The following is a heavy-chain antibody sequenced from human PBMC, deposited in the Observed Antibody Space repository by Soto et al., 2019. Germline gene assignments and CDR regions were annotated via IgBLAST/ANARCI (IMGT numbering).Heavy chain of an antibody. CDR2: INYSGST. D-gene: IGHD3-16*01. J-gene: IGHJ3*02. CDR3: ARRQQYYDATFDI. V-gene: IGHV4-39*01. Sequence: PGTLSTTCSAPGGSIRSNDYFWGWGRQPPGKGLEWIGSINYSGSTIYNPSLKSRVTISVDTSKNQFSLKLSSVTAADSAVYYCARRQQYYDATFDIWGQGTMVT. CDR1: GGSIRSNDYF.